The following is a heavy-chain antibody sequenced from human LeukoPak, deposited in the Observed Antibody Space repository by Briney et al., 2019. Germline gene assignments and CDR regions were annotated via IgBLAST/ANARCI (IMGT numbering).Heavy chain of an antibody. CDR3: ARADCSGSTCYLRRSWFDP. J-gene: IGHJ5*02. V-gene: IGHV3-21*01. Sequence: GGSLRLSCAASGFTFSSFDMNWVRQAPGKGLEWVSSISTSSRYIYYRDSVKGRFTISRDDAKNSLYLQMNSLRVEDTAVYYCARADCSGSTCYLRRSWFDPWGQGTLVAVSS. CDR2: ISTSSRYI. D-gene: IGHD2-2*01. CDR1: GFTFSSFD.